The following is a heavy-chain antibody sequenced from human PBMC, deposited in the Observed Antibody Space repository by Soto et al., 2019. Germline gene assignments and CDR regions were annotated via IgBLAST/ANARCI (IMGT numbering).Heavy chain of an antibody. Sequence: GGSLRLSCSASGFTFSSYDMHWVRQAPGKGLEYVSSISTNGGSTHYADSVKGRFTISRDNSKNTQYLQMSSLRADDTAVYYCVKGESYYDSSGYYPFDYWGQGT. CDR1: GFTFSSYD. D-gene: IGHD3-22*01. V-gene: IGHV3-64D*06. CDR2: ISTNGGST. J-gene: IGHJ4*02. CDR3: VKGESYYDSSGYYPFDY.